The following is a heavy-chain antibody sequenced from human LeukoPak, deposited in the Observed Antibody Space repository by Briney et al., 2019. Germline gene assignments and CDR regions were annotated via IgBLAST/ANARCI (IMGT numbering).Heavy chain of an antibody. D-gene: IGHD3-10*01. CDR3: ARRGYYGSGSYWEYNWFDP. J-gene: IGHJ5*02. Sequence: ASVKVSCKASGYTFTSYDINWVRQATGQGLEWRGWMNPNSGNTGYAQKFQGRVTMTRDTSISTAYMELSRLRSDDTAVNYCARRGYYGSGSYWEYNWFDPWGQGTLVTVSS. V-gene: IGHV1-8*01. CDR1: GYTFTSYD. CDR2: MNPNSGNT.